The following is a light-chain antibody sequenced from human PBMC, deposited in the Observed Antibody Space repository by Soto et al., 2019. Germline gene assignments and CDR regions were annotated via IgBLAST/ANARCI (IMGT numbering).Light chain of an antibody. V-gene: IGKV1-5*03. Sequence: DIQMTQSPSTLSASVGDRVTITCRASQSISSWLAWYQQKPGKAPKLLIFKASSLESGVPSRFSGSGSGTEFTLNISSLQPDDFATYYCQQYNSYSTWTFGPGTKLDIK. CDR1: QSISSW. CDR2: KAS. CDR3: QQYNSYSTWT. J-gene: IGKJ1*01.